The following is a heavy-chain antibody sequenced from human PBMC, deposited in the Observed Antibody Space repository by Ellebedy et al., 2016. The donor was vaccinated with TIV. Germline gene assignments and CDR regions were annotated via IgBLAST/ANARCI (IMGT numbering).Heavy chain of an antibody. CDR1: GFTFSSYS. CDR2: ISQSGSYI. J-gene: IGHJ4*02. CDR3: ARVGEHCGGDCYGNYYFDY. V-gene: IGHV3-21*01. Sequence: GESLKISXAVSGFTFSSYSMNWVRQAPGKGLEWVSSISQSGSYIYYADSVKGRFTISRDNAKNSLYLQMHSLRAEDTAVYYCARVGEHCGGDCYGNYYFDYWGQGTLVTVSS. D-gene: IGHD2-21*01.